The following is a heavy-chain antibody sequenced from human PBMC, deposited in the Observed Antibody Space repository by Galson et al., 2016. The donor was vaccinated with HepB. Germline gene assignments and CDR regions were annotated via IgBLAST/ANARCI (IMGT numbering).Heavy chain of an antibody. CDR2: IYHTGTT. CDR1: GGSIRSDGYF. J-gene: IGHJ4*02. V-gene: IGHV4-31*03. D-gene: IGHD3-10*01. Sequence: TLSLTCTVSGGSIRSDGYFWSWIRQHPGKGLEWIGYIYHTGTTYYNPPLKSRVTISVDRSNNQFSLEVNSVTAADTAVYYCARDSVQFRGSDYWGRGTLVIVSS. CDR3: ARDSVQFRGSDY.